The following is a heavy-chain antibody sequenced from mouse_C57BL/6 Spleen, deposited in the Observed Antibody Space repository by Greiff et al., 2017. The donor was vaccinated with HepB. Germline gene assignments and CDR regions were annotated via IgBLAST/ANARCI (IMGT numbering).Heavy chain of an antibody. CDR2: IYPRSGNT. D-gene: IGHD3-1*01. J-gene: IGHJ2*01. CDR3: ARSGAYYFDY. CDR1: GYTFTSYG. V-gene: IGHV1-81*01. Sequence: QVQLKESGAELARPGASVKLSCKASGYTFTSYGISWVKQRTGQGLEWIGEIYPRSGNTYYNEKFKGKATLTADKSSSTAYMELRSLTSEDSAVYFCARSGAYYFDYWGQGTTLTVSS.